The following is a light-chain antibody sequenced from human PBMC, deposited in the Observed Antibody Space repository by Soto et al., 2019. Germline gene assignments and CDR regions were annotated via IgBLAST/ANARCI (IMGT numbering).Light chain of an antibody. CDR3: CSYAGSSTLYV. J-gene: IGLJ1*01. CDR1: SSDVGSYNL. CDR2: EVS. V-gene: IGLV2-23*02. Sequence: QSVLTQPASVSGSPGQSITISCTGTSSDVGSYNLVSWYQQHPGKAPKLMIYEVSKRPSGVSNRFSGSKSGNTAPLTISGLQAEDEADYYCCSYAGSSTLYVFGTGTKVTVL.